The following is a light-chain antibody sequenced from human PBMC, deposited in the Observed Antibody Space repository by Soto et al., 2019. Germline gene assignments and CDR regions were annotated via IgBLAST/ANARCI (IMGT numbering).Light chain of an antibody. J-gene: IGKJ1*01. V-gene: IGKV3-15*01. CDR1: QSVSAN. CDR2: GAS. Sequence: EIVTTKSSSALSVSPGERATLSCRASQSVSANLAWYQHKPGQAPRLLIYGASTRATGIPARFSGSGTGTDFTLTIISLQSEDFAVYYCQQYNNWPRTFGQGTKVDI. CDR3: QQYNNWPRT.